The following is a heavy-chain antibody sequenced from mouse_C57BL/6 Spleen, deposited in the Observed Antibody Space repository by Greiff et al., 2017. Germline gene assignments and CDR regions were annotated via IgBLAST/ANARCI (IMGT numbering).Heavy chain of an antibody. CDR3: AREGIHDYHWYFDV. CDR2: INYDGSST. J-gene: IGHJ1*03. D-gene: IGHD2-4*01. Sequence: EVKLMESEGGLVQPGSSMKLSCTASGFTFSDYYMAWVRQVPEKGLEWVANINYDGSSTYYLDSLKSRFIISRDNAKNILYLQMSSLKSEDTATYYCAREGIHDYHWYFDVWGTGTTVTVSS. V-gene: IGHV5-16*01. CDR1: GFTFSDYY.